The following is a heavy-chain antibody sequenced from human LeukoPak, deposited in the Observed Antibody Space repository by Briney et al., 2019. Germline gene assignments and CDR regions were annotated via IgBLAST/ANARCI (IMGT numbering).Heavy chain of an antibody. CDR3: AKDLSS. D-gene: IGHD3-16*02. J-gene: IGHJ4*02. CDR2: ISYDGSNK. V-gene: IGHV3-30*18. CDR1: EFTFSSYG. Sequence: PGGSLRLSCAASEFTFSSYGMHWVRQAPGKGLEWVAVISYDGSNKYYADSVKGRFTISRDNSKNTLYLQMNSLRAEDTAVYYCAKDLSSWGQGTLVTVSS.